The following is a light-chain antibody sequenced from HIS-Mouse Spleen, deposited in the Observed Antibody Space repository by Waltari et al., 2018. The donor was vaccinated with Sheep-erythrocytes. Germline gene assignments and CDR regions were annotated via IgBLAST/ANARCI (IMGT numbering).Light chain of an antibody. CDR1: NIGSNS. CDR3: QVWDSSSDHYV. J-gene: IGLJ1*01. Sequence: SYVLTQPPSVSVAPGKTARITCGGNNIGSNSVHWYQQKPGQAPVLVVYDDSDRPPGIPERFSGSNSGNTATLTISRVEAGDEADYYCQVWDSSSDHYVFGTGTKVTVL. V-gene: IGLV3-21*03. CDR2: DDS.